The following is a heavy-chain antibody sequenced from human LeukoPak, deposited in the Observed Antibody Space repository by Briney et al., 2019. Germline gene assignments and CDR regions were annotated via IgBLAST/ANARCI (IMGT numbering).Heavy chain of an antibody. CDR1: GYIFTSYW. CDR3: ARMGYTSSPGDS. Sequence: GESLKISCKGSGYIFTSYWTAWVRQMPGKGLECMGSIFPGDSDTKYNPSFQGHVTISADKSISTAYLQWSSLNDSDSAMYYCARMGYTSSPGDSWGQGTLVTVSS. D-gene: IGHD6-13*01. CDR2: IFPGDSDT. V-gene: IGHV5-51*01. J-gene: IGHJ4*02.